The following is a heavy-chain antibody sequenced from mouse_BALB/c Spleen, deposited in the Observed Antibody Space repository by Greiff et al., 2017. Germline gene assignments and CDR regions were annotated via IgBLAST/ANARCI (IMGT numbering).Heavy chain of an antibody. CDR1: GFTFSSFG. CDR3: AMYYFDY. V-gene: IGHV5-17*02. J-gene: IGHJ2*01. Sequence: EVKVVESGGGLVQPGGSRKLSCAASGFTFSSFGMHWVRQAPEKGLEWVAYISSGSSTIYYADTVKGRFTISRDNPKNTLFLQMTSLRSEDTAMYYCAMYYFDYWGQGTTLTVSS. CDR2: ISSGSSTI.